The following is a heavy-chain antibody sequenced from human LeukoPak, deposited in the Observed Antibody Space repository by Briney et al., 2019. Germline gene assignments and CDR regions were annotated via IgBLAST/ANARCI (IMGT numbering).Heavy chain of an antibody. CDR2: ISGSGGST. D-gene: IGHD2-15*01. V-gene: IGHV3-23*01. CDR1: GFTFSSYA. J-gene: IGHJ4*02. Sequence: PGGSLRLSCAASGFTFSSYAMSWVRQAPGKGLEWVSAISGSGGSTYYADSVKGRFTISRDNSKNTLYLQMNSLRAEDTAVYYCAKCLGGGSCYSSDFDYWGQGTLVTVSS. CDR3: AKCLGGGSCYSSDFDY.